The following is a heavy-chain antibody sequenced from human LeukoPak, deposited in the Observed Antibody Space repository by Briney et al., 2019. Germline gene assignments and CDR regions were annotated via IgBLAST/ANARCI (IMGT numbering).Heavy chain of an antibody. CDR1: GFTFNNYG. D-gene: IGHD2-15*01. J-gene: IGHJ3*02. V-gene: IGHV3-23*01. CDR3: AKLWAVVAATGAFDI. Sequence: PGGSLRLSCAASGFTFNNYGMTWVRQAPGKGLEWVSVISGSGARTYYADSVKGRFTISRDNSKNTLYLQMNSLRAEDTAVYYCAKLWAVVAATGAFDIWGQGTMATVSS. CDR2: ISGSGART.